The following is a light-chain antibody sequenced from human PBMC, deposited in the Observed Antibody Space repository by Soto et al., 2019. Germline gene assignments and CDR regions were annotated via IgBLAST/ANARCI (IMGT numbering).Light chain of an antibody. CDR1: QSVSSYS. J-gene: IGKJ1*01. CDR2: GTS. Sequence: ENVLTQSPGTLSLSPGERATLSCRASQSVSSYSLAWYQQKPDQAPRLVMYGTSNRATGIPDRFSGIGSGTDFTLTISRLEPEDFAVNYCKQYDSSPRTFGQGTKVEIK. CDR3: KQYDSSPRT. V-gene: IGKV3-20*01.